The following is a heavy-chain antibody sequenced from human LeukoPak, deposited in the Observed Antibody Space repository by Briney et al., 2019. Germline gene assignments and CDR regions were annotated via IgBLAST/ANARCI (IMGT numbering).Heavy chain of an antibody. CDR3: AREEDTDYGGFDY. CDR2: INAGNGNT. V-gene: IGHV1-3*01. CDR1: GYTFTSYA. Sequence: ASVKVSCKASGYTFTSYAMHWVRQAPGQRLEWMGWINAGNGNTKYSQKFQGRVTITRDTSASTAYMELSSLRSEGTAVYYCAREEDTDYGGFDYWGQGTLVTVSS. D-gene: IGHD4-23*01. J-gene: IGHJ4*02.